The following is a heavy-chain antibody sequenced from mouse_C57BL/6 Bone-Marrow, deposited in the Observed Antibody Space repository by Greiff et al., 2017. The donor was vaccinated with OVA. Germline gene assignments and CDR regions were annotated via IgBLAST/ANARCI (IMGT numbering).Heavy chain of an antibody. CDR1: GFTFSDYG. D-gene: IGHD1-1*01. J-gene: IGHJ1*03. CDR3: ARHLTTVVDWYFDV. V-gene: IGHV5-17*01. CDR2: ISSGSSTI. Sequence: EVKLMESGGGLVKPGGSLKLSCAASGFTFSDYGMHWVRQAPEKGLEWVAYISSGSSTIYYADTVKGRFTISRDNAKNTLFLQMTSLRSEDTAMYYCARHLTTVVDWYFDVWGTGTTVTVSS.